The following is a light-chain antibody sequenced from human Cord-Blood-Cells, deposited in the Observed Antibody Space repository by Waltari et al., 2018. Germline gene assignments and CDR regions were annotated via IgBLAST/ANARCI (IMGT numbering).Light chain of an antibody. Sequence: QSALTQPASVSGSPGQSITISCTGTSSDVGGYNYVSWYQQHPGKAPKLIIYDVSNRPSGVSNRFSGSKAGNTASLTISGLQGEDEADYYRSSYTSSSTLVFGGGTKLTVL. CDR1: SSDVGGYNY. V-gene: IGLV2-14*01. CDR3: SSYTSSSTLV. J-gene: IGLJ2*01. CDR2: DVS.